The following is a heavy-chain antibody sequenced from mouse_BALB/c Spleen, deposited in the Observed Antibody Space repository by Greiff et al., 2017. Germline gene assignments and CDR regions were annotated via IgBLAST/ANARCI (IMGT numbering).Heavy chain of an antibody. CDR2: ISSGGSYT. D-gene: IGHD2-1*01. CDR3: ARTYGNYGAMDY. CDR1: GFTFSSYA. Sequence: EVMLVESGGGLVKPGGSLKLSCAASGFTFSSYAMSWVRQSPEKRLEWVAEISSGGSYTYYPDTVTGRFTISRDNAKNTLYLEMSSLRSEDTAMYYCARTYGNYGAMDYWGQGTSVTVSS. V-gene: IGHV5-9-4*01. J-gene: IGHJ4*01.